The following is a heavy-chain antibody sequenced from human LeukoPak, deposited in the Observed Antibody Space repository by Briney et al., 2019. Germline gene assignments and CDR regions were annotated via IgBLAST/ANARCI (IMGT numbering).Heavy chain of an antibody. J-gene: IGHJ5*02. D-gene: IGHD1-1*01. V-gene: IGHV4-31*03. Sequence: PSQTLSLTCTVSGGSISSGGYYWSWIRQHPGKGLEWIGYIYYSGSTYYNPSLKSRVTISVDTSKNQFSLKLSSVTAADTAVYYCARDHAAASGWWFDPWGQGTLVIVSS. CDR3: ARDHAAASGWWFDP. CDR2: IYYSGST. CDR1: GGSISSGGYY.